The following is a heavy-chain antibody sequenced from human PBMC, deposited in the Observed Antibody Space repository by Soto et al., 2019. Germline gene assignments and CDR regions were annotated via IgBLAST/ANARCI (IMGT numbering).Heavy chain of an antibody. Sequence: QVQLVESGGGVARPGRYLTLSCAASGFTFNTYAMHWVRLPPGKGLEWVAAISYDGGSKYYADSVRDRFTISRDDSKSTPSLQMNTLRREDTAVDYFAATEGFSNYWYTDWGQGTLVTVSS. CDR2: ISYDGGSK. J-gene: IGHJ4*02. D-gene: IGHD6-13*01. CDR3: AATEGFSNYWYTD. V-gene: IGHV3-30-3*01. CDR1: GFTFNTYA.